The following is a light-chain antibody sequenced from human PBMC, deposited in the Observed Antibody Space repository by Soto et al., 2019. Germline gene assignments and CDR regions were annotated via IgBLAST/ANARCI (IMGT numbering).Light chain of an antibody. J-gene: IGKJ4*01. CDR3: QQYDNLPLT. CDR2: GAH. Sequence: DIQLTQSPSLLSASVGDRVTITCRASQDISSYLAWYQQKPGRAPELLIHGAHSLHSGVPSRFSGSGSGTDFTFTISSLQPEDIATYYCQQYDNLPLTFGGGTKVDIK. V-gene: IGKV1-9*01. CDR1: QDISSY.